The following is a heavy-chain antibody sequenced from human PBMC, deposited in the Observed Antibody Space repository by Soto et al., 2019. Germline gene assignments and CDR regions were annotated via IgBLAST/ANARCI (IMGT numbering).Heavy chain of an antibody. Sequence: GASVKVSRKASGGTFSSYAISRLRQAPGQGLEWMGGIIPIFGTANYAQKFQGRVTVTADESTSTAYMELSSLRSEDTAVYYCARGTRSVVVVAATGFDYWGEGPLVTVSS. V-gene: IGHV1-69*13. D-gene: IGHD2-15*01. CDR1: GGTFSSYA. CDR2: IIPIFGTA. CDR3: ARGTRSVVVVAATGFDY. J-gene: IGHJ4*02.